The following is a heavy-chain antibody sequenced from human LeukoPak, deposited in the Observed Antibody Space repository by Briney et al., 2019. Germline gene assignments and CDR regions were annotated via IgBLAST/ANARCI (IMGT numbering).Heavy chain of an antibody. CDR2: TFYSGST. V-gene: IGHV4-59*01. CDR3: ASGPYPAAGTDHQFDY. Sequence: SETLSLTCTVSGASISTYYWSWIRQPPGKGLEWIGYTFYSGSTLYNPSLQSRVTISVDTSKNQFSLRLTSATAADTAVYYCASGPYPAAGTDHQFDYWGQGTLVTVSS. D-gene: IGHD6-13*01. CDR1: GASISTYY. J-gene: IGHJ4*02.